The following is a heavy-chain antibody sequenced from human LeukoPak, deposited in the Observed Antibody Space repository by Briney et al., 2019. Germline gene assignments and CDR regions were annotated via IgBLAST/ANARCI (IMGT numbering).Heavy chain of an antibody. J-gene: IGHJ4*02. CDR2: ISAYNGNT. CDR3: ARDRYCSSTSCYDY. V-gene: IGHV1-18*01. CDR1: GYTFTSYG. Sequence: ASVKVSCRASGYTFTSYGISWVRQAPGQGLGWMGWISAYNGNTNYAQKLQGRVTMTTDTSTSTAYMELRSLRSDDTAVYYCARDRYCSSTSCYDYWGQGTLVTVSS. D-gene: IGHD2-2*01.